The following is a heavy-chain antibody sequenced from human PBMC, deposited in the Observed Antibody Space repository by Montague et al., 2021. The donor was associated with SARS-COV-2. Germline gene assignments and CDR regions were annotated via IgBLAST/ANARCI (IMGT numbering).Heavy chain of an antibody. D-gene: IGHD6-19*01. CDR1: GDSVSSNSAA. J-gene: IGHJ6*02. CDR2: TYYRSKWYN. V-gene: IGHV6-1*01. CDR3: ARGADRYYFYGMDV. Sequence: CAISGDSVSSNSAAWNWIRQSPSRGPEWLGRTYYRSKWYNEYAVSVNSRITINPDTSKNQFSLQVNSVTPEDTAVYYCARGADRYYFYGMDVGGQGTTVTVSS.